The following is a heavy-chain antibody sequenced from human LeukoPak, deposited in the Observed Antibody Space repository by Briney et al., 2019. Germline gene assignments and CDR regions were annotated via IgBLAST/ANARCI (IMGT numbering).Heavy chain of an antibody. CDR3: ARVGKWQWLPAGALDY. Sequence: GGSLRLSCTASGFTFSSYGMRWVRQAPGKGLEWVAFIRYVGSTKYYADSVKGRFTISRDNSKNTLYLQMNSLRAEDTAVYYCARVGKWQWLPAGALDYWGQGTLVTVSS. CDR1: GFTFSSYG. CDR2: IRYVGSTK. V-gene: IGHV3-30*02. D-gene: IGHD6-19*01. J-gene: IGHJ4*02.